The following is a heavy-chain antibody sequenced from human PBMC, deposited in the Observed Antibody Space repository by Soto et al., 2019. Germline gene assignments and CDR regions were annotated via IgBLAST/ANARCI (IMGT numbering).Heavy chain of an antibody. V-gene: IGHV4-59*01. D-gene: IGHD1-26*01. J-gene: IGHJ5*02. CDR3: AMCKLFQGEDWFDP. Sequence: SGSLPLTCTVSGGSIISYYWSGFRQPPGTGLEWIGYIYYSGSTNYNPSLTSRVTISVDTSKNHFSLKLSSVTAEDTAVYYGAMCKLFQGEDWFDPWGQGTLVT. CDR1: GGSIISYY. CDR2: IYYSGST.